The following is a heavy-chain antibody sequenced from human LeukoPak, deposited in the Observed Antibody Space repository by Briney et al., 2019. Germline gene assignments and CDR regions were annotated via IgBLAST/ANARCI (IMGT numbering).Heavy chain of an antibody. CDR2: IYYSGST. V-gene: IGHV4-39*07. J-gene: IGHJ5*02. CDR3: ARGIAAAGHNWFDP. Sequence: SETLSLTCTVSGGSISSSSYYWGWIRQPPGKGLEWFGSIYYSGSTYYNPSLKSRVTISVDTSKNQFSLKLSSVTAADTAVYYCARGIAAAGHNWFDPWGQGTLVTVSS. D-gene: IGHD6-13*01. CDR1: GGSISSSSYY.